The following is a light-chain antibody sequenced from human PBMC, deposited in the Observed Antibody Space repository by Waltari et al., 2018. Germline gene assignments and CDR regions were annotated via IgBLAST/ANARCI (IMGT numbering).Light chain of an antibody. CDR2: KVS. CDR3: MQGTHWPPFT. J-gene: IGKJ3*01. CDR1: QSLVYSDGNTY. Sequence: DVVMTQSPLSLPVTLCQTASIPCPSSQSLVYSDGNTYLTWLQQRPGQSPRRLIYKVSNRDAGVPDRFSGSGSGTDFTLKISRVEAEDVGVYYCMQGTHWPPFTFGPGTKVDIK. V-gene: IGKV2-30*01.